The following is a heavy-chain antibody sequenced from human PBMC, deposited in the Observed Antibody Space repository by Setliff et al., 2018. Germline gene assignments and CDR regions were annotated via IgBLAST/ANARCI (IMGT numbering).Heavy chain of an antibody. CDR2: IYASGST. D-gene: IGHD1-1*01. V-gene: IGHV4-59*01. J-gene: IGHJ3*02. CDR1: GGSISSYY. CDR3: ARIRGPTGNCQEAFDI. Sequence: SETLSLTCTVSGGSISSYYWSWIRQPPGKGLEWIGYIYASGSTNYNPSLKSRVTLSVDTSKSQFSLKLTSVTAADTAVYYCARIRGPTGNCQEAFDIWSEGTMVTVSS.